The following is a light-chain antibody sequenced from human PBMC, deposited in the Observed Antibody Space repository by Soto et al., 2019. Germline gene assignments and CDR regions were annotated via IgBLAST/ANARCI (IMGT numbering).Light chain of an antibody. CDR3: QQYNNWPRT. J-gene: IGKJ1*01. CDR2: GAS. CDR1: QSVNNK. Sequence: EIVMTQSPATLSVSPGERVTLSCRASQSVNNKVAWYQQKPGQAPRLVIYGASSRATGIPDRFSGSGSGTEFTLTISSLQSEDFAVYYCQQYNNWPRTFGQGTKVDIK. V-gene: IGKV3D-15*01.